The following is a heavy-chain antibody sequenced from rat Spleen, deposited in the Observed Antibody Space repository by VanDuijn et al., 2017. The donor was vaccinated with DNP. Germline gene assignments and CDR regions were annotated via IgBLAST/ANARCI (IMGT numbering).Heavy chain of an antibody. CDR3: ATHVAGGWFAY. Sequence: EVQLVQSGGGLVQPGGSLKLSCAASGFTFNDYGMAWVRQTPKKGLEWVATISTGGGTLYYRDSVKGRFTISRDDAKSTLHLQMDSLRSEDTATYYCATHVAGGWFAYWGQATLVTVSS. J-gene: IGHJ3*01. CDR2: ISTGGGTL. V-gene: IGHV5S13*01. CDR1: GFTFNDYG. D-gene: IGHD4-3*01.